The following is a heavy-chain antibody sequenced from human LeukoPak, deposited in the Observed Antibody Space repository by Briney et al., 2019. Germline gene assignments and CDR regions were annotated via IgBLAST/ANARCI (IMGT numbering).Heavy chain of an antibody. V-gene: IGHV4-59*01. Sequence: SETLSLTCTVSGGSISSYYWSWIRQPPGKGLEWIGYIYYSGSTNYNPSLKSRVTISVDTSKNQFSLKLSPVTAADTAVYYCARADDSSGNFDYWGQGTLVTVSS. J-gene: IGHJ4*02. CDR2: IYYSGST. CDR1: GGSISSYY. CDR3: ARADDSSGNFDY. D-gene: IGHD3-22*01.